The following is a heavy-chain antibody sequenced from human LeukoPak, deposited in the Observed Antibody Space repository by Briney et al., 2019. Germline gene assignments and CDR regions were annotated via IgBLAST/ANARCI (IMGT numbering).Heavy chain of an antibody. D-gene: IGHD3-10*01. CDR2: IYYSGST. Sequence: SETLSLTCTVSGGSISSSSYYWGWIRQPPGKGLEWIGSIYYSGSTYYNPSLKSRVTISVDTSKNQFSLKLSSVTAADTAVYYCARALWFGRPFHSYYYYYGMDVWGQGTTVTVSS. CDR3: ARALWFGRPFHSYYYYYGMDV. V-gene: IGHV4-39*07. J-gene: IGHJ6*02. CDR1: GGSISSSSYY.